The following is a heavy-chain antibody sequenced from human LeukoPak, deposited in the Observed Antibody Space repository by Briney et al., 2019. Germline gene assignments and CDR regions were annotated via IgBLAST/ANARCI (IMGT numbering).Heavy chain of an antibody. CDR3: AREGRPPYYYYGMDV. Sequence: SGTLSLTCTVSGGSISSYYWSWIRQPPGKGLEWIGYIYYSGSTNYNPSLKSRVTISVDTSKNQFSLKLSSVTAADTAVYYCAREGRPPYYYYGMDVWGKGTTVTVSS. CDR2: IYYSGST. J-gene: IGHJ6*04. D-gene: IGHD3-10*01. CDR1: GGSISSYY. V-gene: IGHV4-59*01.